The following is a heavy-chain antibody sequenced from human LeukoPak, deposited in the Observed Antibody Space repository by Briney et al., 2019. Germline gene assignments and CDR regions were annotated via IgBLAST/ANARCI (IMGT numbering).Heavy chain of an antibody. CDR1: GFTCSSYS. CDR2: ISSSSSYI. CDR3: AKSYSSSWHYFDY. D-gene: IGHD6-13*01. J-gene: IGHJ4*02. V-gene: IGHV3-21*04. Sequence: GGSLRLSCAASGFTCSSYSMNWVRQAPGKVLEWVSSISSSSSYIYYADSVKGRLTISRDNSKNTLYLQMNSLRAEDTAVFYCAKSYSSSWHYFDYWGQGTLVTVSS.